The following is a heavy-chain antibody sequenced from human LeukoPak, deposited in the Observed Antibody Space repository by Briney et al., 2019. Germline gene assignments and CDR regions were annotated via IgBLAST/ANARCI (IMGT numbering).Heavy chain of an antibody. Sequence: SGGSLRLSCAASGFTFDDYAMHWVRQAPGKGLEWVSGISWNSGSIGYADSVKGRFTISRDNAKNSLYLQMNSLRAEDTALYYCAKDKSRYSSSWQFDYWGQGTLVTVSS. CDR2: ISWNSGSI. J-gene: IGHJ4*02. CDR3: AKDKSRYSSSWQFDY. V-gene: IGHV3-9*01. D-gene: IGHD6-13*01. CDR1: GFTFDDYA.